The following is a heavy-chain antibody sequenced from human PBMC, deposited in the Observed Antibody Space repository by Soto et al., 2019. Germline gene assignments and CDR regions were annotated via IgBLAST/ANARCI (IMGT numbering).Heavy chain of an antibody. J-gene: IGHJ3*01. D-gene: IGHD4-17*01. CDR2: ISNSGSTI. CDR3: AKDDGLYGDYDYSAFDV. CDR1: GFTFTDYY. Sequence: QVQLVESGGGLVKPGGSLRLSCAASGFTFTDYYMTWIRQAPGKGLEWLSHISNSGSTIYYADSVKGRFIISRDNAKNSVYLEMNSLRVEHTAIYYCAKDDGLYGDYDYSAFDVWGQGTMVIVSS. V-gene: IGHV3-11*01.